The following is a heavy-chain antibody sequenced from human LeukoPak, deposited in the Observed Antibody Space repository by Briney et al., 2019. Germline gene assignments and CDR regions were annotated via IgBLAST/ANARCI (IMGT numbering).Heavy chain of an antibody. D-gene: IGHD2-2*01. CDR2: ISGSGDNT. Sequence: PGGSLRLSCAASGFTFSSFAMSWVRQAPGKGLEWVSGISGSGDNTYYADSVKGRFTISRDNSKNTLYLQVNSLRAEDTAVYYCAKPLGYCSSTNCFYYYGMDVWGQGTTVTVSS. CDR1: GFTFSSFA. J-gene: IGHJ6*02. V-gene: IGHV3-23*01. CDR3: AKPLGYCSSTNCFYYYGMDV.